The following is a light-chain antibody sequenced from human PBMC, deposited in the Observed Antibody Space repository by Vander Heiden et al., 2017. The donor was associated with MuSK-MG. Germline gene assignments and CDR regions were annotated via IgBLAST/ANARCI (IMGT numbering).Light chain of an antibody. CDR2: DVA. J-gene: IGLJ2*01. CDR1: SSDVGGFNY. V-gene: IGLV2-14*03. CDR3: SSYTSSSTLV. Sequence: QSALTQPASVSGSPGQSITISCTGTSSDVGGFNYVSWYQQYPGKAPKLMMYDVAHRPSGVSNRFSGSKSGNTASLTISGLQAEDEADYYCSSYTSSSTLVFGGGTKLTVL.